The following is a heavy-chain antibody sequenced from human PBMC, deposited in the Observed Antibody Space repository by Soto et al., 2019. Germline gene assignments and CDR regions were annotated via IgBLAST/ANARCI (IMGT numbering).Heavy chain of an antibody. J-gene: IGHJ2*01. Sequence: YDTLSLTCTFSGGSISSYYWSWIRQPPGKGLEWIGYIYYSGSTNYNPSLKSRVTISVDTSKNQFSLKLSSVTAAATAVYYCARDSDCGGYSPWGHFELWARGSTVTVCS. CDR2: IYYSGST. CDR1: GGSISSYY. V-gene: IGHV4-59*01. CDR3: ARDSDCGGYSPWGHFEL. D-gene: IGHD2-21*01.